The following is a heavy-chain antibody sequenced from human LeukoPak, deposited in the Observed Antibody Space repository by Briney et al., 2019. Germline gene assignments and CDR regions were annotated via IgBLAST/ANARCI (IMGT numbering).Heavy chain of an antibody. Sequence: GGSLRLSCAASGFTFSSYWIHWVRQAPGKGLVWVSAISGSGGSTYYADSVKGRFTISRDNSKNTLYLQMNSLRAEDTAVYYCAKDSSGWVDYWGQGTLVTVSS. CDR1: GFTFSSYW. CDR2: ISGSGGST. CDR3: AKDSSGWVDY. D-gene: IGHD6-19*01. V-gene: IGHV3-23*01. J-gene: IGHJ4*02.